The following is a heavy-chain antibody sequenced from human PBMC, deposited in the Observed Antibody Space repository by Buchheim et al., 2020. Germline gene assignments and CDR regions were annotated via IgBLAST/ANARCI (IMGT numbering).Heavy chain of an antibody. CDR3: ASPICRGTGVFDI. D-gene: IGHD1-14*01. CDR1: GYTLTRYY. J-gene: IGHJ3*02. CDR2: IKPSGGST. V-gene: IGHV1-46*01. Sequence: QVQLVQSGADVKKPGASVKVSCKASGYTLTRYYMHWVRQAPGQGLEWMGIIKPSGGSTNYAQKFQGRVTMTRDKSTSKGYMALSNLRFEEPAVYCCASPICRGTGVFDIGGRGT.